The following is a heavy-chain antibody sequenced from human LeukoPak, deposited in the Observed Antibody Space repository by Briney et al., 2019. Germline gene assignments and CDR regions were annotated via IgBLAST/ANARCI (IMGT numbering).Heavy chain of an antibody. CDR1: GGSIRSDY. CDR3: GRGFYDRSGYSAPFDS. CDR2: ISDSGTT. Sequence: PSETLSLTCTVSGGSIRSDYWNWIRQPPGKGLEWVGYISDSGTTNYNPSLKSRVTMSVDTSKNQSSLKLSSVTAADEAMYYCGRGFYDRSGYSAPFDSWGQGTLVTVSP. J-gene: IGHJ4*02. V-gene: IGHV4-59*01. D-gene: IGHD3-22*01.